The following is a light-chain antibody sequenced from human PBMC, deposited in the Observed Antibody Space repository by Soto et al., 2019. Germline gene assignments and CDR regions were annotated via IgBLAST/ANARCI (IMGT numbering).Light chain of an antibody. V-gene: IGKV4-1*01. J-gene: IGKJ1*01. CDR2: WAS. Sequence: DIVMTQSPDSLAVSLGERATINCKSSQSVLYSSNNKNYLAWYQQKPGQPPKLLIYWASTRESGVPDRFSGSRSGTDFTPTISSLQAEDVAVYYCHQYYRAPRTFGQGTKVEIK. CDR1: QSVLYSSNNKNY. CDR3: HQYYRAPRT.